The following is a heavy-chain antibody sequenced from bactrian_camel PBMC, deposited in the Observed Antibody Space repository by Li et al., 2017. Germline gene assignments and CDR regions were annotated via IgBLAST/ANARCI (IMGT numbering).Heavy chain of an antibody. CDR2: INSADIP. CDR3: AADYSTWAGCRSVSKSGDFSY. D-gene: IGHD2*01. J-gene: IGHJ6*01. V-gene: IGHV3S55*01. CDR1: GLAYSSYC. Sequence: HVQLVESGGGSVPAGGSLRLSCVASGLAYSSYCIGWFRRSPYKEREGVALINSADIPSVADSVKGRATISLDKATNTVYLEMNNLKPEDTGMYYCAADYSTWAGCRSVSKSGDFSYWGQGTQVTVS.